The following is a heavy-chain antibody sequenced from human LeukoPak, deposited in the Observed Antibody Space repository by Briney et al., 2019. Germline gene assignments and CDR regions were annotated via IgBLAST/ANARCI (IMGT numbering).Heavy chain of an antibody. CDR1: GYTFTAYY. CDR3: ARAGGGYSSGWGAFDI. J-gene: IGHJ3*02. V-gene: IGHV1-2*02. Sequence: ASMKVSCKASGYTFTAYYVHWVRPAPGQGLEWMGWINPASGGTSYAQKFQGRVTKTSDTSISTAYMELSRLRSDDTAVYFCARAGGGYSSGWGAFDIWGQGTMVTVS. D-gene: IGHD5-18*01. CDR2: INPASGGT.